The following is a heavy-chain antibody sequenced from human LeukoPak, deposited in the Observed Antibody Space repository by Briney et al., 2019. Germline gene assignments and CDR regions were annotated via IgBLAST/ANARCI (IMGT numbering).Heavy chain of an antibody. Sequence: RASVKVSCKASGYTFIGYYMHWVRQAHGQGLEWMGWINPNSGGTNYAQKFQGRVTMTRDTSISTAYMELSRLRSDDTAVYYCARARVSSGYYDYWGQGTLVTVSS. J-gene: IGHJ4*02. CDR1: GYTFIGYY. D-gene: IGHD3-22*01. CDR2: INPNSGGT. V-gene: IGHV1-2*02. CDR3: ARARVSSGYYDY.